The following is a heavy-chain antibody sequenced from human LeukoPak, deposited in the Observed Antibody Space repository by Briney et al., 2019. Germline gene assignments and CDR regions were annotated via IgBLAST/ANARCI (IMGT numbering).Heavy chain of an antibody. CDR1: GDSVFSNSAA. J-gene: IGHJ4*02. D-gene: IGHD6-19*01. Sequence: SQTLSLTCGISGDSVFSNSAAWNWIRQSPSRGLEWLGRTYYRSKWFTNSAPSVKSRIIINPDTPNNQVSLQLNSVTPEDTAVYYCARSDCSSGKCPGFDNWGQGTLVTVSS. V-gene: IGHV6-1*01. CDR3: ARSDCSSGKCPGFDN. CDR2: TYYRSKWFT.